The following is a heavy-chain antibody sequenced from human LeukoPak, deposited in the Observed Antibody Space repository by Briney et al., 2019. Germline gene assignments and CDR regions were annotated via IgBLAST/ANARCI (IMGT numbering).Heavy chain of an antibody. CDR3: ARDLSVGDYGTFGY. V-gene: IGHV1-18*01. CDR2: ISAYNGNT. D-gene: IGHD4-17*01. CDR1: GYTFTSYG. Sequence: ASVKVSCKASGYTFTSYGISWVRQAPGQGLEWMGWISAYNGNTNYAQKLQGRVTMTTDTSTSTAYMELRSLRSDDTAVYYCARDLSVGDYGTFGYWGQGTLVTVSS. J-gene: IGHJ4*02.